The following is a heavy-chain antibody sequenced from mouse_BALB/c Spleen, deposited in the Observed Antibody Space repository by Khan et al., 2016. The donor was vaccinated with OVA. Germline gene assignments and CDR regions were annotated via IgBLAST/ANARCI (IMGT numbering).Heavy chain of an antibody. Sequence: QVQLQQSGAELVKAGASVKMSCKASGYTFTSYWMHWVQQRLGQGLEWFAETNPTNGRTYYNEKFKRKATLTVDKSSSTVYMLLSGPTFEDSAVYNCARIKKIVATYFDYWGQGTTLTVSS. CDR2: TNPTNGRT. CDR1: GYTFTSYW. CDR3: ARIKKIVATYFDY. D-gene: IGHD1-1*01. V-gene: IGHV1S81*02. J-gene: IGHJ2*01.